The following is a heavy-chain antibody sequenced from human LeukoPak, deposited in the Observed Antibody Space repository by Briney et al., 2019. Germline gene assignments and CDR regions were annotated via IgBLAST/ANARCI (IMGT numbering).Heavy chain of an antibody. CDR2: ISSMSSYT. CDR3: ARDSAQLRYGMDV. V-gene: IGHV3-11*06. CDR1: GFTFIDYY. Sequence: GGSLRLSCAASGFTFIDYYISWIRHAPGKGLEWVSYISSMSSYTNYADSVKGRFTISRDNAKNSLYLQMNSLRAEDTVVYYYARDSAQLRYGMDVWGKGTKVTVCS. J-gene: IGHJ6*04. D-gene: IGHD3-16*01.